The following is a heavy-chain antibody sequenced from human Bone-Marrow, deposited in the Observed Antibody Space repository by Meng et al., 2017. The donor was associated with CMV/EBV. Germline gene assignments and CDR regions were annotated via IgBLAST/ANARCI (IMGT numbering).Heavy chain of an antibody. CDR1: GYSISSGYY. Sequence: SETLSLTCTVSGYSISSGYYWGWIRQPPGKGLEWIGSIYHSGSTYYNPSLKSRVTISVDTSKNQFSLKLSSVTAADTAVYYCARRRNYYGSGSPGWFDPWGQGTLVTVSS. CDR2: IYHSGST. V-gene: IGHV4-38-2*02. J-gene: IGHJ5*02. CDR3: ARRRNYYGSGSPGWFDP. D-gene: IGHD3-10*01.